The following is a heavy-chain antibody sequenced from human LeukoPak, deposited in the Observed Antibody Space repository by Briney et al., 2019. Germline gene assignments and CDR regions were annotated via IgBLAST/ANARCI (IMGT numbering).Heavy chain of an antibody. Sequence: PSETLSLTCAVSGASISSHYWSWIRQPPGKGLEWIGYTSGSISDNPSLKSRVAASVDPSQNQVSLGLTSVTAADTAVYYCARVLAIFGLDTTDFYMDVWGKGTTVTVSS. J-gene: IGHJ6*03. CDR1: GASISSHY. D-gene: IGHD3/OR15-3a*01. CDR3: ARVLAIFGLDTTDFYMDV. V-gene: IGHV4-59*11. CDR2: TSGSI.